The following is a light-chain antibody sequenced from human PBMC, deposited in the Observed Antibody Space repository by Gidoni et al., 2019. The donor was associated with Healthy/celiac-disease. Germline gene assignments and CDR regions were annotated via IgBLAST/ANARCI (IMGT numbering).Light chain of an antibody. J-gene: IGKJ3*01. CDR2: DAS. Sequence: DIVLTQSPATLSLSPGESATLSCRASQSVSSSLAWYQQKPGQAPRLLIYDASNRATGIPARFSGSGSGTDFTLTISSLEPEDFAVYYCQQRSNWPRVTFGPGTKVEIK. CDR1: QSVSSS. CDR3: QQRSNWPRVT. V-gene: IGKV3-11*01.